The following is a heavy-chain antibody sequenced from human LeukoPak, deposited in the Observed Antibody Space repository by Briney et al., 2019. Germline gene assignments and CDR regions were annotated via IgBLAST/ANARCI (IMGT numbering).Heavy chain of an antibody. D-gene: IGHD6-13*01. CDR3: AKDWSYSSSWFDY. J-gene: IGHJ4*02. Sequence: PGRSLRLSCAASGLTFDDYAMHWVRQAPGKGLEWVSGISWNSGSIGYADSVKGRFTISRDNAKNSLYLQMNSLRAEDTALYYCAKDWSYSSSWFDYWGQGTLVTVSS. CDR1: GLTFDDYA. V-gene: IGHV3-9*01. CDR2: ISWNSGSI.